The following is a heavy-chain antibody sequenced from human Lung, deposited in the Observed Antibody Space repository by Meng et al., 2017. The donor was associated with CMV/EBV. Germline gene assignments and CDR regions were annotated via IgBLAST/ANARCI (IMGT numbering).Heavy chain of an antibody. D-gene: IGHD5-18*01. CDR1: GFTFSGYE. CDR2: ISTRGTTI. CDR3: ATYNGYSLFFYY. V-gene: IGHV3-48*03. Sequence: GESLKISCATSGFTFSGYEMNWVRQAPGKGLEWVSYISTRGTTIYYADSVKGRFTISRDNAKGSLFLQMNNLRAEDTAIYYCATYNGYSLFFYYWGQGALVXVSS. J-gene: IGHJ4*02.